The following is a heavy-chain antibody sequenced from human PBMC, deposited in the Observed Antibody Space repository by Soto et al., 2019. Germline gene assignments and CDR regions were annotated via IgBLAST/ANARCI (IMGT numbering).Heavy chain of an antibody. CDR1: GFTFRNYA. D-gene: IGHD3-22*01. CDR3: SKGSTMMVSSGIKCFDH. CDR2: ISGSGGST. Sequence: PGGSLRLSCAASGFTFRNYAMSWVRQAPGKGLEWVSAISGSGGSTYYADSVKGRFTISRDNSRNTLYLQMNSLRAEDTAVYYCSKGSTMMVSSGIKCFDHWGQGTLVTVSS. V-gene: IGHV3-23*01. J-gene: IGHJ5*02.